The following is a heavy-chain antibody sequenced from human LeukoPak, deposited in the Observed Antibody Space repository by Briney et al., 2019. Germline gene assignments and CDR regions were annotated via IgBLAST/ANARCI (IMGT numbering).Heavy chain of an antibody. D-gene: IGHD6-19*01. CDR1: GFTFSSYA. V-gene: IGHV3-23*01. J-gene: IGHJ4*02. CDR2: ISRSDAST. CDR3: ATVSDSSGWYYFDY. Sequence: PGGSLRLSCVASGFTFSSYAISWVRQAPGEGLEWVSAISRSDASTYYADSVRGRFTISRDNSKNTLYLQMNSLRAEDTAVYYCATVSDSSGWYYFDYWGQGTLVTVSS.